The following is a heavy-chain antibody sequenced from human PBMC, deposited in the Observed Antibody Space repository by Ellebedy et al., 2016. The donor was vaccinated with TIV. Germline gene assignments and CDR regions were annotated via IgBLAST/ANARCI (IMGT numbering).Heavy chain of an antibody. J-gene: IGHJ4*02. D-gene: IGHD4-23*01. V-gene: IGHV4-59*08. CDR3: ARLDGGNGNDY. CDR1: GGSISSYY. CDR2: NSYSGST. Sequence: MPSETLSLTCTVSGGSISSYYWSWIRKPPGQGLEWIGYNSYSGSTNYNPSLKSRVTISVDTSKNQFSLKLSSVPASDTAVYYCARLDGGNGNDYWGQGTLVTVSS.